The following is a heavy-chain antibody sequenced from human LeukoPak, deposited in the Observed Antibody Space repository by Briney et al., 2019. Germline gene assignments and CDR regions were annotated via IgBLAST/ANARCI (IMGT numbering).Heavy chain of an antibody. CDR2: IKQDGYEK. D-gene: IGHD1-26*01. Sequence: GGSLRLSCAASGFTFSDCWMSWVRQSPEKGLEWVANIKQDGYEKYHVDSVKGRFTISRDNAKNSLYLQMNSLRADDTAVYYCARDKIVGPTTLDFWGQGILVTVSS. J-gene: IGHJ4*02. CDR1: GFTFSDCW. CDR3: ARDKIVGPTTLDF. V-gene: IGHV3-7*01.